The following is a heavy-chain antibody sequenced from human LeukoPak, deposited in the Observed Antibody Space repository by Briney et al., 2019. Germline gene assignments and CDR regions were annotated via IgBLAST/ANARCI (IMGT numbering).Heavy chain of an antibody. CDR3: ARDHRAHTAMVRPIRDYYFDY. CDR1: GGSISSGNYY. D-gene: IGHD5-18*01. Sequence: PSETLSLTCTVSGGSISSGNYYWNWIRQPAGKGLEWIGRIYTSGSTNFNPSLKSRVTISVDTSKNHFSLKLSSVTAADTAVYYCARDHRAHTAMVRPIRDYYFDYWGQGTLVTVSS. J-gene: IGHJ4*02. CDR2: IYTSGST. V-gene: IGHV4-61*02.